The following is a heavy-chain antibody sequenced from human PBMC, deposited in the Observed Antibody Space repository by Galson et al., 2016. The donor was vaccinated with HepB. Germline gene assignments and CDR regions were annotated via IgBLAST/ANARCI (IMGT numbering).Heavy chain of an antibody. Sequence: SLRLSCAASGFSFKTYWMHWVRQSPARGLEWVSGISWNSDDIAYAESVKGRFTISRDNSQNSLYLQMNGLRADDTAFYYCTRGTTVTLTPYYFDSWGQGSLVTVSS. D-gene: IGHD4-17*01. CDR1: GFSFKTYW. J-gene: IGHJ4*02. V-gene: IGHV3-9*01. CDR2: ISWNSDDI. CDR3: TRGTTVTLTPYYFDS.